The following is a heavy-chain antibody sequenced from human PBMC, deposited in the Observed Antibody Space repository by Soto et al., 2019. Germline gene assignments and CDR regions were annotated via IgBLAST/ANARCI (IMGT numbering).Heavy chain of an antibody. CDR1: GYTFTSYG. CDR2: ISAYNGNT. J-gene: IGHJ4*02. V-gene: IGHV1-18*01. D-gene: IGHD6-13*01. CDR3: ATGIADNDVDY. Sequence: ASVKVSCKASGYTFTSYGTSWVRQAPGQGLEWMGWISAYNGNTNYAQKLQGRVTMTTDTSTSTAYMELRSLRSADTAVYYCATGIADNDVDYWGQGTLVTVSS.